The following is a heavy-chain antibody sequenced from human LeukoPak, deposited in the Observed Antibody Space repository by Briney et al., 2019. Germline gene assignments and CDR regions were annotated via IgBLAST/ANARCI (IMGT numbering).Heavy chain of an antibody. CDR2: IYYSGST. CDR3: ARLPRSYYDSSGYPLYFDY. CDR1: GGSMNNYY. V-gene: IGHV4-59*08. Sequence: SETLSLTCTVPGGSMNNYYWSWIRQPPGKGLEWIGYIYYSGSTNYNPSLKSRVTISVDTSKNQFSLKLSSVTAADTAVYYCARLPRSYYDSSGYPLYFDYWGQGTLVTVSS. D-gene: IGHD3-22*01. J-gene: IGHJ4*02.